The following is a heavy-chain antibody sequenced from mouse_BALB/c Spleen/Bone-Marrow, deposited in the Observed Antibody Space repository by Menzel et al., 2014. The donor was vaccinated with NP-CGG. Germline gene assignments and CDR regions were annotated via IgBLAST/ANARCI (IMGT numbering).Heavy chain of an antibody. CDR2: IDPSDSYT. D-gene: IGHD2-1*01. CDR3: ARGLYGNSGY. Sequence: QVQLKDSGAELVKPGASVKLSCKASGYTFTSYWMHWVKQRPGQGLEWIGEIDPSDSYTNYNQKFKGKATLTVDKSSSTAYMQLSSQTSEDSAVYYCARGLYGNSGYWGQGTTLTVSS. CDR1: GYTFTSYW. J-gene: IGHJ2*01. V-gene: IGHV1-69*02.